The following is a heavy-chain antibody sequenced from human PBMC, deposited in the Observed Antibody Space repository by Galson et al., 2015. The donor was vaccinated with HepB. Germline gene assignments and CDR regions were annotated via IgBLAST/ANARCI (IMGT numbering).Heavy chain of an antibody. V-gene: IGHV2-70*11. CDR1: GFSLSTSGMC. D-gene: IGHD3-22*01. CDR3: ARIGYYYDSSEDY. Sequence: PALVKPTQTLTLTCTFSGFSLSTSGMCVSWIRQPPGRALEWLARIDWDDDKYYSTSLKTRLTISKDTSKNQVVLTMTNMDPVDTATYYCARIGYYYDSSEDYWGQGTLVTVSS. J-gene: IGHJ4*02. CDR2: IDWDDDK.